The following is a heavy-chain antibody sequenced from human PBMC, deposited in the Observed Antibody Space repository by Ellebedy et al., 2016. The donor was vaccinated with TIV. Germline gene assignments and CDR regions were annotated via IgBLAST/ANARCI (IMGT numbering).Heavy chain of an antibody. V-gene: IGHV3-23*01. Sequence: GESLKISCAASGFTFSTYTMSWVRQAPGKGLEWVSAISGSGGSTYYADSVKGRFTISRDNSKNTLYLQMNSLRAEDTAVYYCARDHIVGATDWFDPWGQGTLVTVSS. D-gene: IGHD1-26*01. CDR3: ARDHIVGATDWFDP. CDR1: GFTFSTYT. J-gene: IGHJ5*02. CDR2: ISGSGGST.